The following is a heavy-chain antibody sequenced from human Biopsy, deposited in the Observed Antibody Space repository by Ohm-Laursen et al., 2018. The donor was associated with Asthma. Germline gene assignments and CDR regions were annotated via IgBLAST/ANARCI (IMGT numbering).Heavy chain of an antibody. D-gene: IGHD3-10*01. CDR2: SSAYNGHT. J-gene: IGHJ4*02. Sequence: ASVKVSCKASGYMFINYAMHWVRQAPGQRLEWMGWSSAYNGHTKYAQKFQDRVTMNTDKSANTAHMELRSLTSDDTAVYYCAKDERLYYGSDSKYMQPVPLGDWGQGTLVIVSA. V-gene: IGHV1-3*01. CDR3: AKDERLYYGSDSKYMQPVPLGD. CDR1: GYMFINYA.